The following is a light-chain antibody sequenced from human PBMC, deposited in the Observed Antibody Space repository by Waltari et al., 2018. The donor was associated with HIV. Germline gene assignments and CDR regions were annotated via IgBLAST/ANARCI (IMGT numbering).Light chain of an antibody. CDR1: DLNDNEY. CDR2: EVT. J-gene: IGLJ2*01. Sequence: QSALTQPASVSGSPGQSITISCDLNDNEYVSWYQRHPGKAPKVIIYEVTNRPSGLSNRFAGSKSGNTATLTSSGLQPEDEADYFCTSYISGTSPVFGRGTRVTVL. V-gene: IGLV2-14*01. CDR3: TSYISGTSPV.